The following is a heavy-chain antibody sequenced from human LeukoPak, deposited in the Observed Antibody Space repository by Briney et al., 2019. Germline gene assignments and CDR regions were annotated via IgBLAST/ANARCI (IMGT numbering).Heavy chain of an antibody. CDR2: ISSSGSTI. V-gene: IGHV3-11*01. CDR1: GFTFSDYY. Sequence: PGGSLRLSCAASGFTFSDYYMSWIRQAPGKGLEWVSYISSSGSTIYYADSVKGRFTISRDNAKNSLYLQMNSLRAEDTAVYYCAGIDDYGDYSDYWGQGTLVPVSS. D-gene: IGHD4-17*01. J-gene: IGHJ4*02. CDR3: AGIDDYGDYSDY.